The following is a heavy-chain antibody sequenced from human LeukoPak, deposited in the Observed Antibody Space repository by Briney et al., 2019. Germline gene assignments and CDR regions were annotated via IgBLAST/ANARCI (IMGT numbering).Heavy chain of an antibody. D-gene: IGHD3-22*01. Sequence: GGSLRLSCTASGLTFINHGMHWVRQAPGKGLEWVAFIPYDGANKYYADFVKGRFTISRNTSKNMLSLQMSSLSAEDTALYYCVNGCDSRGYFCHFDYWGQGALVTVSS. CDR1: GLTFINHG. CDR3: VNGCDSRGYFCHFDY. CDR2: IPYDGANK. V-gene: IGHV3-30*02. J-gene: IGHJ4*02.